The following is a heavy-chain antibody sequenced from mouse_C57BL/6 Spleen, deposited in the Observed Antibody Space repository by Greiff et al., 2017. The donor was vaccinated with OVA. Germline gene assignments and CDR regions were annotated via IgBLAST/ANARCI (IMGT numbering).Heavy chain of an antibody. CDR1: GFSLTSYG. CDR2: IWSDGST. D-gene: IGHD1-1*01. J-gene: IGHJ4*01. CDR3: ARHEGSRRAMDY. V-gene: IGHV2-6-1*01. Sequence: VQLQQSGPGLVAPSQSLSITCTVSGFSLTSYGVHWVRQPPGKGLEWLVVIWSDGSTTYNSALKSRLSISKDNSKSQVFLKMNSLQTDDTAMYYCARHEGSRRAMDYWGQGTSVTVSS.